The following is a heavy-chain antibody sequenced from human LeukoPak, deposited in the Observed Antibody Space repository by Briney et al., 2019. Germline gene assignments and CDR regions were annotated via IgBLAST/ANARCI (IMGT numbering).Heavy chain of an antibody. V-gene: IGHV3-23*01. CDR3: AKAGPGTMTFDAFDI. Sequence: GGSLRLSCPASAFTFSNYVMSWVRQAPGKGLGWVSTISASGERTYHADSVRGRFTISRDNSKNTLHLQMNSLRADDAAVYYCAKAGPGTMTFDAFDIWGQGTMVTVSS. CDR1: AFTFSNYV. J-gene: IGHJ3*02. CDR2: ISASGERT. D-gene: IGHD3-22*01.